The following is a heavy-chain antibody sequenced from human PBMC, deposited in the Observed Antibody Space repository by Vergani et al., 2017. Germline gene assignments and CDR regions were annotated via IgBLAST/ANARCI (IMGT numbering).Heavy chain of an antibody. D-gene: IGHD3-16*01. J-gene: IGHJ4*02. CDR3: ARHDRKTYTATMGWYDY. V-gene: IGHV4-61*02. CDR2: IFSSGTT. Sequence: QVQLQESGPGLVKPSQTLSLSCTVSGGSVRTSIGYYWTWIRQPAGKTLEWIGEIFSSGTTNYNPSFKNRVTMSVDTSKNQFSLKLNSVTAADTAVYFCARHDRKTYTATMGWYDYWGQGILVTVSS. CDR1: GGSVRTSIGYY.